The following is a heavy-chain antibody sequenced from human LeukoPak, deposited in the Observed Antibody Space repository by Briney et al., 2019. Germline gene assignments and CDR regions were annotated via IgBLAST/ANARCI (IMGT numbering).Heavy chain of an antibody. D-gene: IGHD6-19*01. CDR1: GYTFTSYG. CDR2: ISAYNGNT. Sequence: ASVTVSCKASGYTFTSYGISWVRQAPGQGLEWMGWISAYNGNTNYAQKLQGRVTMTTDTSTSTAYMELRSLRSDDTAVYYCARDPASGWYFDYWGQGTLVTVSS. J-gene: IGHJ4*02. CDR3: ARDPASGWYFDY. V-gene: IGHV1-18*01.